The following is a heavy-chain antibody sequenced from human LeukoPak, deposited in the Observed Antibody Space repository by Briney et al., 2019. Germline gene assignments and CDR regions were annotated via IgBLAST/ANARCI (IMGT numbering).Heavy chain of an antibody. CDR2: INPSGGST. Sequence: ASVKVSCKASGYTFTSYYMHWVRQAPGQGLEWMGIINPSGGSTSYAQKFQGRVTMSRDTSTSTVYIELSSLRSEDTAVYYCARDAGWLQFSLYFDYWGQGTLVTVSS. CDR1: GYTFTSYY. CDR3: ARDAGWLQFSLYFDY. J-gene: IGHJ4*02. D-gene: IGHD5-24*01. V-gene: IGHV1-46*01.